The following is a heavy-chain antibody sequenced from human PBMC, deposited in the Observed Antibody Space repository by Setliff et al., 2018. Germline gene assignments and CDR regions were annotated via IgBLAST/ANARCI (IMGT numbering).Heavy chain of an antibody. J-gene: IGHJ4*01. V-gene: IGHV1-2*02. Sequence: GASVKVSCKASGYTFTGYYMHWVRQAPGQGLEWMGWINPNSGGTNYAQKFQGRVTMTRDTSISTAYMELSRLRSDDTAVYYCARTGHCGGDCYGFDYWDHGTLVTVSS. D-gene: IGHD2-21*02. CDR1: GYTFTGYY. CDR2: INPNSGGT. CDR3: ARTGHCGGDCYGFDY.